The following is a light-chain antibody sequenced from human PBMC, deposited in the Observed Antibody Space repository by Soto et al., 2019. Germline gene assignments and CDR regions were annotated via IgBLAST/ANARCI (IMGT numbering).Light chain of an antibody. J-gene: IGLJ7*01. V-gene: IGLV1-40*01. CDR1: SSNIGAGYD. CDR3: QSYDSSLSGAV. Sequence: QSVLPQPPSLSGAPGQRVTISCTGSSSNIGAGYDVHWYQQLPGTAPKLLIYDNSNRPSGVPDRFSGSKSGTSASLAITGLQAEDEADYYCQSYDSSLSGAVFGGGTQLTVL. CDR2: DNS.